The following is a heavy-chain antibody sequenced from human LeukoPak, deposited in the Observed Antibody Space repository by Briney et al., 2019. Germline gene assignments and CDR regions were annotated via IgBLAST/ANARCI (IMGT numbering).Heavy chain of an antibody. CDR2: IYHSGTA. Sequence: SETLSLTCTVSAYSISNDNYWVWIRQSPGKGLEWIGSIYHSGTAYYNPSLKSRVTISVDTSKNQFSLKLSSVTAADTAVYYCAKEVARRTGGFDPWGQGTLVTVSS. V-gene: IGHV4-38-2*02. CDR1: AYSISNDNY. J-gene: IGHJ5*02. D-gene: IGHD3/OR15-3a*01. CDR3: AKEVARRTGGFDP.